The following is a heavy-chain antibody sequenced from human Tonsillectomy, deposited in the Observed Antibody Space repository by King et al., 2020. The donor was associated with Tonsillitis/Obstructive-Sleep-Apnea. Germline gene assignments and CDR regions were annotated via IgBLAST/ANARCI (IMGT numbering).Heavy chain of an antibody. D-gene: IGHD3-3*01. CDR3: ARDYCWSGYYPLYYMDV. CDR2: ISYDGSNK. J-gene: IGHJ6*03. Sequence: VQLVESGGGVVQPGRSLRLSCAASGFTFSSYAMHWVRQAPGKGLEWVAVISYDGSNKYYADSVKGRFTISRDNSKNTLYLQMNSLRAEDTAVYYCARDYCWSGYYPLYYMDVWGKGTTVTVSS. V-gene: IGHV3-30*01. CDR1: GFTFSSYA.